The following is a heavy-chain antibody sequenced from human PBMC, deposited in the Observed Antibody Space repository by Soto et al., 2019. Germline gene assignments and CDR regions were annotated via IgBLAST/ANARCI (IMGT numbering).Heavy chain of an antibody. CDR2: IIPILGIA. V-gene: IGHV1-69*08. CDR1: GGTFSSYT. CDR3: ARDKDSGWFDP. D-gene: IGHD3-10*01. Sequence: QVQLVQSGAEVKKPGSSVKVSCKASGGTFSSYTISWVRQAPGQGLEWMGRIIPILGIANSAQKFQGRVTITADKSTSTAYMELSSLRSEDTAVYYCARDKDSGWFDPWGQGTLVTVSS. J-gene: IGHJ5*02.